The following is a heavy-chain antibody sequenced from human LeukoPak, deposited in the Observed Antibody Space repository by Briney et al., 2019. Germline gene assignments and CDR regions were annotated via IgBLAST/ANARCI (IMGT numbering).Heavy chain of an antibody. J-gene: IGHJ6*03. Sequence: PGGSLRLSCAASGFTFSSYGMHWVRQAPGKGLEWVSYISSSGRTIYSADSVKGRFTISRDNSKNTLYLQMNSLRAEDTAVYYCAKGSSYDFWSGYSTLPYYMDVWGKGTTVTVSS. CDR2: ISSSGRTI. CDR3: AKGSSYDFWSGYSTLPYYMDV. CDR1: GFTFSSYG. V-gene: IGHV3-48*01. D-gene: IGHD3-3*01.